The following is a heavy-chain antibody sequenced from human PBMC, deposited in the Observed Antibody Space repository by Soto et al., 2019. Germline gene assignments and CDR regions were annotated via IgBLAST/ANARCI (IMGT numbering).Heavy chain of an antibody. V-gene: IGHV2-5*02. CDR3: ALRPGSAAENWFDP. CDR2: IYWDDDK. Sequence: QITLKESGPTLVKPTETLTLPCTFSGFSLTTSGVGVGWIRQPPGKALEWLALIYWDDDKLYSPSLKSRLSITKDISKKEVVLTMTTMDPVDTGTYYCALRPGSAAENWFDPWGQGTLVTVSS. J-gene: IGHJ5*02. D-gene: IGHD6-13*01. CDR1: GFSLTTSGVG.